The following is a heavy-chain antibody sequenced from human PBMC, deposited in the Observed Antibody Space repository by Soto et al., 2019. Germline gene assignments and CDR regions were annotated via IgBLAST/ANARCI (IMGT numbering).Heavy chain of an antibody. D-gene: IGHD3-10*01. CDR2: IIYDGSTK. CDR1: GFTFSSYG. V-gene: IGHV3-30*18. CDR3: AKDRMGAGVRGYFDY. J-gene: IGHJ4*02. Sequence: ESGGGVVQPGRSLRLSCAASGFTFSSYGMHWVRQAPGKGLEWVAVIIYDGSTKYYADSVEGRFTISRDNSKSTLYLQMNSLRAEDTAVYYCAKDRMGAGVRGYFDYWGQGTLVTVSS.